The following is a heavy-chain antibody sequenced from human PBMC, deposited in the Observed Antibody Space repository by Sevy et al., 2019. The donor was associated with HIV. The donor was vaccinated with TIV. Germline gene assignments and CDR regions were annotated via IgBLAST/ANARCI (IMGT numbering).Heavy chain of an antibody. Sequence: GGSLRLSCAASGFTFSSYAMHWVRQAPGKGLEWEAVISYDGSNKYYADSVKGRFTISRDNSKNTLYLQMNSLRAEDTAVYYCARDERELWSRDYWGQGTLVTVSS. CDR1: GFTFSSYA. CDR3: ARDERELWSRDY. J-gene: IGHJ4*02. D-gene: IGHD1-26*01. V-gene: IGHV3-30-3*01. CDR2: ISYDGSNK.